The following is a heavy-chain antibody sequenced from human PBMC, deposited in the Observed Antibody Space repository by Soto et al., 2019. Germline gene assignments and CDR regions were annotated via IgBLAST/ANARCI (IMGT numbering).Heavy chain of an antibody. CDR3: ARDYVAIVATIKPRKSATGDY. J-gene: IGHJ4*02. V-gene: IGHV3-33*01. D-gene: IGHD5-12*01. Sequence: QVQLVESGGGVVQPGRSLRLSCAASGFTFSSYGMHWVRQAPGKGLEWVAVIWYDGSNKYYADSVKGRFTISRDNSKNTLYLQMNSLRAEDTAVYYCARDYVAIVATIKPRKSATGDYWGQGTLVTVSS. CDR2: IWYDGSNK. CDR1: GFTFSSYG.